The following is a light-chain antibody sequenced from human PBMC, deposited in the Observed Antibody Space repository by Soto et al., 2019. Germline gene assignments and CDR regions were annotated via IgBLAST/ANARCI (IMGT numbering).Light chain of an antibody. V-gene: IGKV3-20*01. J-gene: IGKJ2*01. CDR1: QSVSTNY. CDR2: GAS. Sequence: EIVLTQSPGTLSLSPGERATLSCRASQSVSTNYLVWYQQKPGQAPRLLIYGASSRASGIPDRISGSGSGTDFNLTVSRLEPEDFAVYYCQQYGSPPYTFGQWTKLAIK. CDR3: QQYGSPPYT.